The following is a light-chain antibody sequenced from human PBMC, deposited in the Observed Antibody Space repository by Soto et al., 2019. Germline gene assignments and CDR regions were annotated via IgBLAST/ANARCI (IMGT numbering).Light chain of an antibody. J-gene: IGKJ2*01. CDR2: RAS. V-gene: IGKV3-15*01. CDR3: QQYDHWPPFT. Sequence: VMTQSPATLSVSPGERATLSCRASQTIGSNVAWYQQRPGQAPRLLISRASIRAPGVPARFTGRGSGTEFTLAVSGLQSENSPVSYCQQYDHWPPFTFGQGTKVEIK. CDR1: QTIGSN.